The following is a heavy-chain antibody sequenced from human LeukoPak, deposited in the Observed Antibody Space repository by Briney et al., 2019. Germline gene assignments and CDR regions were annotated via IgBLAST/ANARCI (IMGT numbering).Heavy chain of an antibody. CDR3: ARGHKASV. V-gene: IGHV4-39*07. Sequence: SETLSLTCTVSGGSISSGGYYWSWIRQPPGKGLEWIGEINHSGSTNYNPSLKSRVTISVDTSKNQFSLKLSSVTAADTAVYYCARGHKASVWGQGTMVTVSS. J-gene: IGHJ3*01. CDR2: INHSGST. CDR1: GGSISSGGYY.